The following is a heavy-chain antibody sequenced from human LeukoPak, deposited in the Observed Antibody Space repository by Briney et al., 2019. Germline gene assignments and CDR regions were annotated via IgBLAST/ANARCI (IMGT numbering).Heavy chain of an antibody. CDR3: ARAAYDSGSYIVNHDY. V-gene: IGHV3-30*03. J-gene: IGHJ4*02. Sequence: QPGGSLRLSCAASGFTFSSYGMHWVRQAPGKGLEWVAVISYDGSNKYYADSVKGRFTISRDNSKNTLYLQMNSLRAEDTAVYYCARAAYDSGSYIVNHDYWGQGTLVTVSS. CDR2: ISYDGSNK. D-gene: IGHD3-22*01. CDR1: GFTFSSYG.